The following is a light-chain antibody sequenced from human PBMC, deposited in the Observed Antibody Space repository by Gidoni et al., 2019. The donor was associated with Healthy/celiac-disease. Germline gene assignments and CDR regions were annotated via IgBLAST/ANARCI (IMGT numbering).Light chain of an antibody. J-gene: IGKJ1*01. V-gene: IGKV2-28*01. CDR2: LGS. CDR3: MQALQTPWT. CDR1: QSLMHSNGYNY. Sequence: DIVMSQSPLSLPVTPGEPASIPCRSSQSLMHSNGYNYLDWYLQNPGQSPQLLIYLGSNRASGVPDRFSGSGSGKDFTLKISRVEAEDVGVYYCMQALQTPWTFXQXTKVEIK.